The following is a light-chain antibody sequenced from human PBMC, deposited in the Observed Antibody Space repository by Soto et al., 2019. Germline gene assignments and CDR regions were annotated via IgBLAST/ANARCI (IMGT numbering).Light chain of an antibody. CDR2: TTN. V-gene: IGLV7-43*01. Sequence: QAVVTQEPSLTVSPGGTVTLTCTSSTGAVTSGSYPAWFQQKPGQAPRPLIYTTNNKHSWTPARFSGSLLGGQAALTLSGVQPEDEAEYYCLLYYGGVYVFGTGTKLTVL. CDR1: TGAVTSGSY. J-gene: IGLJ1*01. CDR3: LLYYGGVYV.